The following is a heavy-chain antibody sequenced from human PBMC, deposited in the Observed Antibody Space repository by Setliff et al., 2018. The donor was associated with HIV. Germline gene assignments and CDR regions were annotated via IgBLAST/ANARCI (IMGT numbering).Heavy chain of an antibody. Sequence: GGSLRLSCAASGFSFSSYGMHWVRQAPGKGLEWVAVISYDGSNKYYADSVKGRFTISRDNSTNTLFLQMNSLRIEDTAVYYCAKEVLNVLEDPYLDVWGRGTTVTVSS. CDR3: AKEVLNVLEDPYLDV. CDR2: ISYDGSNK. V-gene: IGHV3-30*18. CDR1: GFSFSSYG. D-gene: IGHD2-8*01. J-gene: IGHJ6*03.